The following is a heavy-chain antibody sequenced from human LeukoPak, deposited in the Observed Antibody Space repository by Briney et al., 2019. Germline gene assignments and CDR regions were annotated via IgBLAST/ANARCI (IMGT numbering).Heavy chain of an antibody. CDR1: GGSIRNYY. Sequence: PSETLSLTCTVSGGSIRNYYWSWIRQPPGKGLEWIGYAYYSGSTNYNPSLKSRVTISVDTSKNQFSLRLSSVTAADTAVYYCASSSIAARQPSYFDYWGQGALVTVSS. CDR3: ASSSIAARQPSYFDY. J-gene: IGHJ4*02. CDR2: AYYSGST. D-gene: IGHD6-6*01. V-gene: IGHV4-59*01.